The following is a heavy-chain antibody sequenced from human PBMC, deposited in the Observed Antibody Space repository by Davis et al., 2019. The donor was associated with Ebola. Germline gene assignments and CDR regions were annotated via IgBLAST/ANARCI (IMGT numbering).Heavy chain of an antibody. CDR1: GGSFSGYY. D-gene: IGHD5-12*01. Sequence: SEILSLTCAVYGGSFSGYYWSWIRQPPGKGLEWIGEINHSGSTNYNPSLKSRVTISVDTSKNQFSLKLSSVTAADTAVYYCARGRGYSGYERYDYWGQGTLVTVSS. V-gene: IGHV4-34*01. CDR2: INHSGST. CDR3: ARGRGYSGYERYDY. J-gene: IGHJ4*02.